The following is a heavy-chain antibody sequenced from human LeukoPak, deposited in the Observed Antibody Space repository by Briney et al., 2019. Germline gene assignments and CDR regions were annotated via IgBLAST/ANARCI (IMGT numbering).Heavy chain of an antibody. Sequence: GGSLRLSCAASGFTFDDYAMHWVRQAPGKGLEWVSGISWNSGSIGYADSVKGRFTISRDNAKNSLYLQMNSLRAEDTAVYYCARVPDYGGQGTLVTVSS. CDR2: ISWNSGSI. V-gene: IGHV3-9*01. CDR1: GFTFDDYA. CDR3: ARVPDY. J-gene: IGHJ4*02.